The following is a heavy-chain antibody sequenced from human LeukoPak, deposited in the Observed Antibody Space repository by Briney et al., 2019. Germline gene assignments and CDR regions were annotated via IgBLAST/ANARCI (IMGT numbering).Heavy chain of an antibody. CDR3: ARDKTISGWGGDAFDI. D-gene: IGHD6-19*01. V-gene: IGHV1-2*02. CDR1: GYTFTDYY. CDR2: INPNSGGT. J-gene: IGHJ3*02. Sequence: ASVKVSCKASGYTFTDYYMHWVRLAPGQGLEWMGWINPNSGGTNDAQKFQGRVTMTRDTSISTVYMELSRLRSDDTAVYYCARDKTISGWGGDAFDIWGQGTMVTVSS.